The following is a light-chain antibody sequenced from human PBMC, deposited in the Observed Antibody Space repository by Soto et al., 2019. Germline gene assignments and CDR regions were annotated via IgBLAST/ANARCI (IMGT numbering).Light chain of an antibody. CDR3: CSYAGSNTWV. CDR2: EGN. Sequence: QSALTQPASVSGSPGQSITISCTGTSSDVGSYNLVSWYQQHPGKTPKLMIYEGNKRTSGVSNRFSGSKSGNTASLTISGLQSEDEADYYCCSYAGSNTWVFGGGTKLTVL. V-gene: IGLV2-23*01. CDR1: SSDVGSYNL. J-gene: IGLJ2*01.